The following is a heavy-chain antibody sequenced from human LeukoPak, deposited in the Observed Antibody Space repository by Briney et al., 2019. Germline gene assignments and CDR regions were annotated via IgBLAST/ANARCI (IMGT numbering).Heavy chain of an antibody. D-gene: IGHD3-22*01. V-gene: IGHV1-2*06. Sequence: ASVTVSCTASGYTFTGYYMHWVRQAPGQGLEWMGRINPNSGGTSYAQKFQGRVTMTRDTSITTAYMELSRLRSDDTAVYYCAREGYYYDSSGYPDAFDIWGQGTMVTVSS. CDR1: GYTFTGYY. CDR3: AREGYYYDSSGYPDAFDI. J-gene: IGHJ3*02. CDR2: INPNSGGT.